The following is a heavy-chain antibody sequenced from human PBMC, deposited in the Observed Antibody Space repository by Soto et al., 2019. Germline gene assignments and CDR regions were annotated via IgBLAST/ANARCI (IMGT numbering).Heavy chain of an antibody. V-gene: IGHV3-23*01. Sequence: EVQLLESGGGLVQPGGSLRLSCAASGFTFSSYAMSWVRQAPGKGLEWVSAISGSGGSTYYADSVKGRFTISRDNSKNTLNQQMNSRRGEDTAVYYCAKDSSTLSGGVFDYWGQGTLVTVPS. CDR2: ISGSGGST. CDR1: GFTFSSYA. J-gene: IGHJ4*02. D-gene: IGHD3-10*01. CDR3: AKDSSTLSGGVFDY.